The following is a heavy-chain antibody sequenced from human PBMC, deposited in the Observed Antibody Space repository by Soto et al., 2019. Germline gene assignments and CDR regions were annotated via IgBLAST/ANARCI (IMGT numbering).Heavy chain of an antibody. CDR2: ISWDGGST. CDR1: GFTFDDYT. V-gene: IGHV3-43*01. CDR3: AKTTTVYYYYGMDV. D-gene: IGHD4-17*01. Sequence: PGGSLRLSCAASGFTFDDYTMHWVRQAPGKGLEWVSLISWDGGSTYYADSVKGRFTISRDNSKNSLYLQMNSLRTEDTALYYCAKTTTVYYYYGMDVWGQGTTVTVSS. J-gene: IGHJ6*02.